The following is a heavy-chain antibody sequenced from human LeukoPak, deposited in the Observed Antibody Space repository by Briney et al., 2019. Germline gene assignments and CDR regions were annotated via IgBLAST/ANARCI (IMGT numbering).Heavy chain of an antibody. Sequence: SETLSLTCAVYGGSFSGYYWSWIRQPPGKGLEWIGEINHSGSTNYNPSLKSRVTISVDTSKNQFSLRLSSVTAADTAVYYCAREGWRGVPAHFDYWGQGTLVTVSS. V-gene: IGHV4-34*01. CDR1: GGSFSGYY. CDR3: AREGWRGVPAHFDY. CDR2: INHSGST. D-gene: IGHD2-2*01. J-gene: IGHJ4*02.